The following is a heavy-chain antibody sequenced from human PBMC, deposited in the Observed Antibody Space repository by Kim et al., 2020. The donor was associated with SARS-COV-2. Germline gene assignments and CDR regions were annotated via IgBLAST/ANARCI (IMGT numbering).Heavy chain of an antibody. CDR2: YRGGSK. CDR3: ARDDDF. V-gene: IGHV3-53*01. Sequence: YRGGSKYYPDAGTGRFTNTRDNSKTTVYLQINSLRVEDTAVYYCARDDDFWGQGTLVTVSS. J-gene: IGHJ4*02.